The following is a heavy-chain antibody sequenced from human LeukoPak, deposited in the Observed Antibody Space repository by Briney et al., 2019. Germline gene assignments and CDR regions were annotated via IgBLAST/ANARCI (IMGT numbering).Heavy chain of an antibody. CDR3: AKDTRAGVSGSFDY. J-gene: IGHJ4*02. Sequence: GRSLRLSCTASGFTFDDYAIHWVRQAPGKGLEWVSGITWSSGTMVYADSVKGRFTISRDNAKNSLYLQMNSLRDEDTALYYCAKDTRAGVSGSFDYWGQGTLVTVSS. CDR1: GFTFDDYA. CDR2: ITWSSGTM. D-gene: IGHD5-12*01. V-gene: IGHV3-9*01.